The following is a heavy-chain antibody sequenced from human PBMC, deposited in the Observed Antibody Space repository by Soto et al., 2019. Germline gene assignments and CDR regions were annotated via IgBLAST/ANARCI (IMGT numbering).Heavy chain of an antibody. CDR3: ARGATRLPYSSSWYEAYYYYYGMDV. J-gene: IGHJ6*02. V-gene: IGHV4-34*01. CDR1: GGAFIGYY. CDR2: INHSGST. D-gene: IGHD6-13*01. Sequence: AETLSLTCAVYGGAFIGYYCIWIRHPPGKGREWIGEINHSGSTNYNPSLKSRVTISVDTSKNQFSLKLSSVTAADTAVYYCARGATRLPYSSSWYEAYYYYYGMDVWGQGTTVTVSS.